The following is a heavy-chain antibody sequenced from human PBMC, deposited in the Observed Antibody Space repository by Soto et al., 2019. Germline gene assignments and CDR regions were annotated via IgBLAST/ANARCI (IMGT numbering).Heavy chain of an antibody. CDR2: INQSGST. CDR3: ARFDDTVTTRFIDY. CDR1: GGSIRSLGYR. V-gene: IGHV4-31*03. Sequence: SQTLSLTSTVSGGSIRSLGYRWSRNRKNPGKGLEWIGYINQSGSTNYNPSRKSRVTISVDTSKNQFSLKLSSVTAADTAVYYCARFDDTVTTRFIDYWGQGTLVTVSS. D-gene: IGHD4-17*01. J-gene: IGHJ4*02.